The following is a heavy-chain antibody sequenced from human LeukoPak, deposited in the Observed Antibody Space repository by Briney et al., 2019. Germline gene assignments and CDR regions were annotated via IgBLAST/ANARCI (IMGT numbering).Heavy chain of an antibody. J-gene: IGHJ4*02. Sequence: ASVKVSCKASGYTFTGYYMHWVRQAPGQGLEWMGWINPNSGGTNYAQKFQGRVTMTRDTSISTAYMELSRLRSDDTAVDYCARLDSGSFNFDYWGQGTLVTVSS. D-gene: IGHD1-26*01. CDR2: INPNSGGT. CDR1: GYTFTGYY. CDR3: ARLDSGSFNFDY. V-gene: IGHV1-2*02.